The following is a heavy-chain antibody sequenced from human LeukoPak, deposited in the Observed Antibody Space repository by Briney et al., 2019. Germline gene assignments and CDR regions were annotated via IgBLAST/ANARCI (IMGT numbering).Heavy chain of an antibody. CDR1: GGSFSSGSYY. CDR2: IYCSGST. Sequence: SETLPLTCTVSGGSFSSGSYYWSWIRQPPGKGLEWIGYIYCSGSTNYNPSLKSRVTISVDTSKNQFSLKLSSVTAADTAVYYCARVIEMATITWYFDYWGQGTLVTVSS. J-gene: IGHJ4*02. V-gene: IGHV4-61*01. CDR3: ARVIEMATITWYFDY. D-gene: IGHD5-24*01.